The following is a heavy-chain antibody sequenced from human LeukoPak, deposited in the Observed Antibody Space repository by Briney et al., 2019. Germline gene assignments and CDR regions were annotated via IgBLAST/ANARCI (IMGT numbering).Heavy chain of an antibody. CDR1: RFTFSNFA. CDR2: TTGSGGST. Sequence: GGSLRLSCAASRFTFSNFAMSWVRQAPGKGLEGVSRTTGSGGSTYYADSVKGRFTISRDNSKNTLYLQMNSLGAADTAVYYCANHGGSRSPGYFYYYMDVWGKGTTVTVS. CDR3: ANHGGSRSPGYFYYYMDV. D-gene: IGHD3-16*01. J-gene: IGHJ6*03. V-gene: IGHV3-23*01.